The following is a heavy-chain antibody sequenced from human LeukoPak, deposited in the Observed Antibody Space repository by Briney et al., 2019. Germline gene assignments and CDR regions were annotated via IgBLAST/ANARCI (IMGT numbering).Heavy chain of an antibody. CDR2: FDPEDGET. V-gene: IGHV1-24*01. CDR3: ATGWIQTKSDAFDI. J-gene: IGHJ3*02. CDR1: GYTLTELS. Sequence: ASVKVSCKVSGYTLTELSMHWVRQAPGKGLEWMGGFDPEDGETIYAQKFQGRVTMTEDTSTDTAYMELSSLRSEDTAVYYCATGWIQTKSDAFDIWGQGTMVTVSS. D-gene: IGHD5-18*01.